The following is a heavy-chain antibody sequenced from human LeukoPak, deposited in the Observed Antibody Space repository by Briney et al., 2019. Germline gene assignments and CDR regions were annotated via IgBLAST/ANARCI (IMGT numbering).Heavy chain of an antibody. J-gene: IGHJ6*03. D-gene: IGHD1-26*01. Sequence: ASVKVSCKASGYTFTGYYMHWVRQAPGQGLEWMGWINPNSGGTNYAQKFQGRVIMTRDTSISTAYMELSRLRSDDTAVYYCAREEEWELPGKDYYYYYMDVWGKGTTVTVSS. CDR2: INPNSGGT. CDR1: GYTFTGYY. V-gene: IGHV1-2*02. CDR3: AREEEWELPGKDYYYYYMDV.